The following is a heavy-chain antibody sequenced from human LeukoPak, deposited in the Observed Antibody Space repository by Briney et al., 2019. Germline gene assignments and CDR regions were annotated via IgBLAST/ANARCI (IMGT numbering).Heavy chain of an antibody. CDR2: FNWSGVRP. D-gene: IGHD3-10*01. CDR1: GFTFDGYG. V-gene: IGHV3-20*04. Sequence: GRSPRLSCAGSGFTFDGYGMSWGRQGPGKGLESVSGFNWSGVRPGSAACVKGRFTIYKDNAKNSLSLQMNSLRAEDTALHYCAGAYGSGSYDDAFGIWGQGTLVTVSS. J-gene: IGHJ3*02. CDR3: AGAYGSGSYDDAFGI.